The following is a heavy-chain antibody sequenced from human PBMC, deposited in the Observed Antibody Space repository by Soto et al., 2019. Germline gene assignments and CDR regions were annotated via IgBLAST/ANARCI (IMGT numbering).Heavy chain of an antibody. V-gene: IGHV5-10-1*01. CDR2: IDPSDSYT. D-gene: IGHD6-6*01. Sequence: GESLKISCKGSGYSFTSYWISWVRQMPGKGLEWMGRIDPSDSYTNYSPSFQGHVTISADKSISTAYLQWSSLKAPDTAMYYCARQLGPPYYYYGMDVWGQGTTVTVSS. J-gene: IGHJ6*02. CDR1: GYSFTSYW. CDR3: ARQLGPPYYYYGMDV.